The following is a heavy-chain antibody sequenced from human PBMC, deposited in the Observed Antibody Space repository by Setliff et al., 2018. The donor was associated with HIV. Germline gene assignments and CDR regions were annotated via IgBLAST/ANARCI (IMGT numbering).Heavy chain of an antibody. D-gene: IGHD4-17*01. Sequence: ASVKVSCKASGYIFSTYGISWVRQAPGQGLEWMGWISASNGNTHYAQKVQGRVTLTTDTSTNTAYMELRSLRSDDAAVYYCAKTTPQPHYYYYVHVWGKGTTVTVSS. CDR1: GYIFSTYG. CDR2: ISASNGNT. J-gene: IGHJ6*03. V-gene: IGHV1-18*01. CDR3: AKTTPQPHYYYYVHV.